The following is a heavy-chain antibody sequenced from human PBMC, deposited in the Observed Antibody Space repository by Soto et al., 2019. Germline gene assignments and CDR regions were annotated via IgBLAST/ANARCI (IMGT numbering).Heavy chain of an antibody. V-gene: IGHV3-23*01. D-gene: IGHD6-19*01. CDR3: AKDRIAVAGGAADY. J-gene: IGHJ4*02. Sequence: EVQLLESGGCLVQPGGSLRLSCAASGFTFSSYAMSWVSQAPGKGLEWVSAISGSGGSTYYADSVKGRFTISRDNSKNTLYLQMNRLRAEDTAVNYCAKDRIAVAGGAADYRGQGTRVTGSS. CDR2: ISGSGGST. CDR1: GFTFSSYA.